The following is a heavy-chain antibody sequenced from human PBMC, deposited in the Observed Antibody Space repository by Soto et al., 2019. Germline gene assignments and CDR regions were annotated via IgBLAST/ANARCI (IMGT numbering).Heavy chain of an antibody. Sequence: EVQLLESGGGLVQPGGSLRLSCAASGFTFSSYAMSWVRQAPGKGLEWVSAISGSGGSTYYADSVKGRFTISRDNSKNTLYRPMNSLGAEGTAVYYCAKEKYDGVYDPRPFGMDVWGQGTTVTVSS. V-gene: IGHV3-23*01. CDR1: GFTFSSYA. J-gene: IGHJ6*02. D-gene: IGHD4-17*01. CDR3: AKEKYDGVYDPRPFGMDV. CDR2: ISGSGGST.